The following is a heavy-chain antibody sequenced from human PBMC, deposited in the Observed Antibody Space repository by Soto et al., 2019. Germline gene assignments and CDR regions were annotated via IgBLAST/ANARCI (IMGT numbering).Heavy chain of an antibody. Sequence: SETLSLTCTVSGGSISSYYWSWIRQPPGKGLEWIGYIYYSGSTNYNPSLKSRVTISVDTSKNQFSLKLSSVTAADTAVYYCAGAAAGYSWFDPWGQGTLVTVSS. CDR3: AGAAAGYSWFDP. J-gene: IGHJ5*02. V-gene: IGHV4-59*01. CDR1: GGSISSYY. D-gene: IGHD6-13*01. CDR2: IYYSGST.